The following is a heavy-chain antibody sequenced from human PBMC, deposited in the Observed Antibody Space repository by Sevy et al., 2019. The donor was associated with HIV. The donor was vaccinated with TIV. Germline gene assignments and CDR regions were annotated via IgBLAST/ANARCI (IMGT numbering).Heavy chain of an antibody. J-gene: IGHJ4*02. V-gene: IGHV4-38-2*01. CDR2: IHYSGST. CDR1: GYSISSGYW. CDR3: ASHDWGREDY. D-gene: IGHD7-27*01. Sequence: SETLSLTCAVSGYSISSGYWWDWFRRPPEKGLEWIGAIHYSGSTQYNPSLKSRVTISADTSKNHFSLRLSSMTAADTAVYYGASHDWGREDYWGQGTLVTVSS.